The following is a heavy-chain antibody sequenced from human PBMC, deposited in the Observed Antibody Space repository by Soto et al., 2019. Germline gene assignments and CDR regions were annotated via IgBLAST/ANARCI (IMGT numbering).Heavy chain of an antibody. CDR3: ARDLGYCSSTSCYGPYYFDY. V-gene: IGHV3-33*01. J-gene: IGHJ4*02. D-gene: IGHD2-2*01. Sequence: QVQLVESGGGVVQPGRSLRLSCAASGFTFSSYGMHWVRQAPGKGLEWVAVIWDDGSNKYYADSVKGRFTISRDNSKNTLYLQMNSLRAEDTAVYYCARDLGYCSSTSCYGPYYFDYWGQGTLVTVSS. CDR1: GFTFSSYG. CDR2: IWDDGSNK.